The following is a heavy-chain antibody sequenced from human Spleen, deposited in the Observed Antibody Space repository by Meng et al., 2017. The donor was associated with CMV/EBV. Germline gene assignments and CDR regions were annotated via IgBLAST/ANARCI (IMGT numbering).Heavy chain of an antibody. J-gene: IGHJ6*02. CDR1: GFNFRIYG. V-gene: IGHV3-23*01. CDR2: ISGSGGTT. D-gene: IGHD1-26*01. Sequence: GESLKISCAASGFNFRIYGMHWVRQLPGKGLEWVSVISGSGGTTYYADSVKGRFTISRDNSKNTLYLQMNSLRAEDTAVYYCAKVVARYSGSHGKNYYYGMDVWGQGTTVTVSS. CDR3: AKVVARYSGSHGKNYYYGMDV.